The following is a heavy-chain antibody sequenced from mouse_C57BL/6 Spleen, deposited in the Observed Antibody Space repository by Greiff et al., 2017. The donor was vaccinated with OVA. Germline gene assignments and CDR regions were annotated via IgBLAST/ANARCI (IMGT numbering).Heavy chain of an antibody. D-gene: IGHD2-1*01. Sequence: VQLQQPGAELVRPGSSVKLSCKASGYTFTSYWMHWVKQRPIQGLEWIGNIYPSDSETHYNQKFKDKATLTVDKSSSTAYMQLSSLTSEDSAVYYCARVYGNPLYAMDYWGQGTSVTVSS. CDR1: GYTFTSYW. CDR3: ARVYGNPLYAMDY. CDR2: IYPSDSET. V-gene: IGHV1-52*01. J-gene: IGHJ4*01.